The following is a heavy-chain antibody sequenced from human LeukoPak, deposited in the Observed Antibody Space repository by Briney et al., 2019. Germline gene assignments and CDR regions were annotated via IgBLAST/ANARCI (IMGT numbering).Heavy chain of an antibody. D-gene: IGHD3-10*01. CDR3: SRHTYYGSGSYYRGDY. CDR2: IYPDDSDT. J-gene: IGHJ4*02. Sequence: GESLKISCKGSGYSFSSYWIGWVRQRPGKGLEWMGIIYPDDSDTTYSPFFQGQVTFSADKSTNTAYLQWSSLKASDTATYYCSRHTYYGSGSYYRGDYWGQGTLVTVAS. CDR1: GYSFSSYW. V-gene: IGHV5-51*01.